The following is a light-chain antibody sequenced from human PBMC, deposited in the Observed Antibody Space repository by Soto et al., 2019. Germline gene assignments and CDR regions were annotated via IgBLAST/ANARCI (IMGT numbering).Light chain of an antibody. CDR3: TSYTSTSPLV. Sequence: QSVLTQPASVSGSPGQSITISCTGTSSDVGAYNFVSWYQHHPGKAPKLMIFDVSNRPSGVSNRFSGSKSGNTASLTISGLQDEDEADYYCTSYTSTSPLVFGGGTKLTVL. CDR2: DVS. CDR1: SSDVGAYNF. J-gene: IGLJ2*01. V-gene: IGLV2-14*03.